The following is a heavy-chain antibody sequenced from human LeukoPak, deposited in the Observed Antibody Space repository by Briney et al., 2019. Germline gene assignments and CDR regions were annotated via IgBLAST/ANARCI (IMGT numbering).Heavy chain of an antibody. CDR1: GYTFTNYY. CDR3: ARDLGDYVPYAFDI. D-gene: IGHD4-17*01. V-gene: IGHV1-46*01. CDR2: INPGGGNT. Sequence: ASVKVSCKASGYTFTNYYMHWVRQAPGQGLEWMGIINPGGGNTIYAQKFQGRVTMTRDTSTSTVYMELSSLRSEDTAVYYCARDLGDYVPYAFDIWGQGTMVTVSS. J-gene: IGHJ3*02.